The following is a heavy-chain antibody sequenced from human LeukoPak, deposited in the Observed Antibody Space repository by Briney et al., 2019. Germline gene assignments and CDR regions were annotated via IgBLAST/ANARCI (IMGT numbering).Heavy chain of an antibody. CDR2: MNPNSGNT. CDR1: GYTFTSYD. V-gene: IGHV1-8*01. J-gene: IGHJ6*03. D-gene: IGHD6-13*01. CDR3: AREGAAADLDYYYYYMDV. Sequence: GASVKVSCKASGYTFTSYDINWVRQATGQGLEWMGWMNPNSGNTGYAQKFQGRVTMTRNTSISTAYMELSSLRSEDTAVYYCAREGAAADLDYYYYYMDVWGKGTTVTVSS.